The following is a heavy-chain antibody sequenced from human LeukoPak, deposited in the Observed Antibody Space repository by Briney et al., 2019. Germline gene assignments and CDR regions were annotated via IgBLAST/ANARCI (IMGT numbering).Heavy chain of an antibody. J-gene: IGHJ5*02. CDR2: IYDSGST. V-gene: IGHV4-59*01. Sequence: SETLSLTCTVSGDSISSNYWSWIRQPPGKGLEWIGDIYDSGSTNYNPSLKSRVTISVDTSKNQFSLKLSSVTAADTAVYYCARGMVTTETNWFDPWGQGTLVTVSS. CDR1: GDSISSNY. CDR3: ARGMVTTETNWFDP. D-gene: IGHD4-17*01.